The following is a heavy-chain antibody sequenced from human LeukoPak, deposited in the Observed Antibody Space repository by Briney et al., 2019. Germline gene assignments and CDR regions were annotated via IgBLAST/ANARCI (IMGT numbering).Heavy chain of an antibody. CDR2: INPNSGGT. CDR3: ARDYDSSGYGQFDY. D-gene: IGHD3-22*01. V-gene: IGHV1-2*02. CDR1: GYTLTELS. Sequence: GASVKVSCKVSGYTLTELSMHWVRQAPGQGLEWMGWINPNSGGTNYAQKFQGRVTMTRDTSISTAYMELSRLRSDDTAVYYCARDYDSSGYGQFDYWGQGTLVTVSS. J-gene: IGHJ4*02.